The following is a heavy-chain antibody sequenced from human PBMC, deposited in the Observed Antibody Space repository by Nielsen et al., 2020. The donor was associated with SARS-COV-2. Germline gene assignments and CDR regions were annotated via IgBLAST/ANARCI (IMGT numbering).Heavy chain of an antibody. CDR2: TYYSGST. Sequence: SETLSLTCTVSGGSVSSGSYYWSWIRQPPGKGLEWIGYTYYSGSTSYNPSLKSRVTISVDTSKNQFSLKLSSVTAADTAVYYCARGDYDFWSGIDYWGQGTLVTVSS. CDR3: ARGDYDFWSGIDY. CDR1: GGSVSSGSYY. V-gene: IGHV4-61*01. J-gene: IGHJ4*02. D-gene: IGHD3-3*01.